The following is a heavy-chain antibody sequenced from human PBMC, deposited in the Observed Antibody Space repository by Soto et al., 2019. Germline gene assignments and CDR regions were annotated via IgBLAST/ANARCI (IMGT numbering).Heavy chain of an antibody. CDR1: GGPISSGGNY. Sequence: QVQLQESGPGLVKPSQTLALTCTVSGGPISSGGNYWSCNRQHPVKCLEWIGYSYYSGCTIYNPSLQSGVTIAVDTSDNQFSLELSSVTAAGTAVYYCARDYCSGGTCYFDDWGQGTLVTVSS. J-gene: IGHJ4*02. CDR3: ARDYCSGGTCYFDD. D-gene: IGHD2-15*01. CDR2: SYYSGCT. V-gene: IGHV4-31*03.